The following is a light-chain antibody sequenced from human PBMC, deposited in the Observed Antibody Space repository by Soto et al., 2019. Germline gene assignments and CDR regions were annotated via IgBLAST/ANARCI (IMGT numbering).Light chain of an antibody. J-gene: IGKJ2*01. CDR2: GAS. CDR1: QRIISE. CDR3: QQGHNWPLT. V-gene: IGKV3-15*01. Sequence: EIVMTQSPATLSVSPGERATLSCRASQRIISELAWYQQRPGQPPRLLIYGASTRATGVPDRFTGSGSGSDFTLTISGLQSEDFAVYYCQQGHNWPLTFGQGTRLEI.